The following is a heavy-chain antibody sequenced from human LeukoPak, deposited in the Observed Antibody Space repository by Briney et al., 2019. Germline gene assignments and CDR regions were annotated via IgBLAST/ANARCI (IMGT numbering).Heavy chain of an antibody. CDR2: ISGYTGNT. J-gene: IGHJ4*02. CDR3: ARAVSGSLYGDFDF. Sequence: GASVKVSCKASNYIFSNYGISWVRQAPGQGLEWMGWISGYTGNTNYAQKLQDRVTMTTDTSTTTSYMELRSLRSDDTAVYYCARAVSGSLYGDFDFWGQGTLVTVSA. CDR1: NYIFSNYG. V-gene: IGHV1-18*01. D-gene: IGHD1-26*01.